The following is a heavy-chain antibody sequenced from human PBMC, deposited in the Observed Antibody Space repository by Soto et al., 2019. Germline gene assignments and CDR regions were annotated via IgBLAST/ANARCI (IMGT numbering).Heavy chain of an antibody. D-gene: IGHD3-16*01. V-gene: IGHV1-18*01. CDR1: GYSVTSYG. CDR2: ISGYDGNT. CDR3: ARDSVAGDPVDY. Sequence: QVQLVQSGAEVKKPGASVKVSCKASGYSVTSYGISWVRQAPGQGLEWMEGISGYDGNTKYAQKLQGRVTMTPDTSTSTAYMELRSLRSDDTAVYYCARDSVAGDPVDYWGQGTLVGVSS. J-gene: IGHJ4*02.